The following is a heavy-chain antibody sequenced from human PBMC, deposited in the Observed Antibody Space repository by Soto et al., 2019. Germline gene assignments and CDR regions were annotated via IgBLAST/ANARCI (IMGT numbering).Heavy chain of an antibody. CDR2: ISGSGGST. Sequence: GGSLRLSCAASGFTFSSYAMSWVRQAPGKGLEWVSAISGSGGSTYYADSVKGRFTISRDNSKNTLYLQMNSLRAEDTAVYYCAKDRVIAAAPSYSFGQFPDYWGQGTLVTVSS. V-gene: IGHV3-23*01. D-gene: IGHD1-26*01. J-gene: IGHJ4*02. CDR3: AKDRVIAAAPSYSFGQFPDY. CDR1: GFTFSSYA.